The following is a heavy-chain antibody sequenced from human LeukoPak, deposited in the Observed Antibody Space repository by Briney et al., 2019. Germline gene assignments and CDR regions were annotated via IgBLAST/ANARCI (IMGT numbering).Heavy chain of an antibody. CDR3: ARVPFGSIAARPLV. D-gene: IGHD6-6*01. V-gene: IGHV4-59*02. CDR2: THHSGNT. J-gene: IGHJ4*02. Sequence: SETLSLTCIVSGDSVSGYYWNWIRQPPGKGLEWIGYTHHSGNTLYNPSLKSRVTISVDTSKNQFSLKLSSVTAADTAVYYCARVPFGSIAARPLVWGQGTLVTVSS. CDR1: GDSVSGYY.